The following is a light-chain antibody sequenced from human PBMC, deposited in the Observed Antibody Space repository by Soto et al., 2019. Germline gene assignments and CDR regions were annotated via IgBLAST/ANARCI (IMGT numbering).Light chain of an antibody. V-gene: IGKV3-20*01. CDR2: GAS. Sequence: IVLTQSPGTLSLSPGERATLSCRASQSVSSSYLAWYQQKPGQAPRLLIYGASSRATGIPDRFSGSGSGTDFTLTISRLESEDFAVYYCQQYSNSPLTFGGGTKVEIK. CDR3: QQYSNSPLT. J-gene: IGKJ4*01. CDR1: QSVSSSY.